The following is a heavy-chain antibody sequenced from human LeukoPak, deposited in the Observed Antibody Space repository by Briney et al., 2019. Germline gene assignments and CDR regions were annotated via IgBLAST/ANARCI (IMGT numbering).Heavy chain of an antibody. CDR2: IYHSGST. Sequence: SETLSHTCTVSGYSISSGYYWGWIRQPPGQGLEWIGSIYHSGSTYYNPSLKSRVTISVDTSKNQFSLKLSSVTAADTAVYYCARNPWVRGVIDYWGQGTLVTVSS. J-gene: IGHJ4*02. D-gene: IGHD3-10*01. V-gene: IGHV4-38-2*02. CDR3: ARNPWVRGVIDY. CDR1: GYSISSGYY.